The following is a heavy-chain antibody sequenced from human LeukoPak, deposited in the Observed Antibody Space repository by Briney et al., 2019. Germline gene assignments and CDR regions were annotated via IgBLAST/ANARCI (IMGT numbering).Heavy chain of an antibody. V-gene: IGHV3-7*01. CDR3: AKDRDSYGSGSDY. D-gene: IGHD3-10*01. Sequence: GGSLRLSCAASGFTFSNYWMNWVRKAPGRGLEWVASIKQDGSDKYYVDPVKGRFTISRDNSQNTLLLQMNSLRAEDTAIYYRAKDRDSYGSGSDYWGQGTLVTVSS. CDR2: IKQDGSDK. CDR1: GFTFSNYW. J-gene: IGHJ4*02.